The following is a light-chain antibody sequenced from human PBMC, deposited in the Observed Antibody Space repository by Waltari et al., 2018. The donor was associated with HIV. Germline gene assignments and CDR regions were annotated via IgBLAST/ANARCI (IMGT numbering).Light chain of an antibody. CDR3: AAWDDSLSGPV. Sequence: QSVLTQPPSASGTPGQRVTISCSGRSSNIGSNYVYCYQQLPGTAPKLLIYRSNQRPSGVPDRFSGSKSGTSASLAISGLRSEDEADYYCAAWDDSLSGPVFGGGTKLTVL. V-gene: IGLV1-47*01. CDR1: SSNIGSNY. J-gene: IGLJ3*02. CDR2: RSN.